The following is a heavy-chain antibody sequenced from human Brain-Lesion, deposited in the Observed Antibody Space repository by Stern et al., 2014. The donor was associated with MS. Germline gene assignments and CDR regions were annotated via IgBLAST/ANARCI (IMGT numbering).Heavy chain of an antibody. D-gene: IGHD3-22*01. CDR3: ATYYCDSTGYIDF. CDR1: GFTFTGYY. J-gene: IGHJ4*02. Sequence: QMQLVQSGAELKKPGASLKLSCKASGFTFTGYYMHWVRQAPGQGLEWMGWINPKSGGTHHAHTFQGWVPMTRDTSLNKAYMELSRPTSYDTAVYYCATYYCDSTGYIDFWGQGTLVTVSS. CDR2: INPKSGGT. V-gene: IGHV1-2*04.